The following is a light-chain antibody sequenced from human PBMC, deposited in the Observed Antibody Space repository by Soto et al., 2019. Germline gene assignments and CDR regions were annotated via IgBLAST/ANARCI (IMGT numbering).Light chain of an antibody. CDR2: GAS. J-gene: IGKJ1*01. CDR1: QNIDIY. CDR3: QQTFNSPPWT. V-gene: IGKV1-39*01. Sequence: DIQMTQSPSSLSASVGDTVTITCRASQNIDIYLNWYQQKPGTAPKVLISGASNLQRGVPSRFSGSGSGTDFTLTINNLQPEDFASYFCQQTFNSPPWTFGQGTKVDI.